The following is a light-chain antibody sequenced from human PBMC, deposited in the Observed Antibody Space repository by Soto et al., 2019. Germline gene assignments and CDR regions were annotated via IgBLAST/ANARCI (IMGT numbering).Light chain of an antibody. CDR1: SSDVGSYNL. CDR3: CLYATSGSFV. V-gene: IGLV2-23*02. Sequence: QSVLTQPASVSGSPGQSITISCTGASSDVGSYNLVSWYQQNPGKAPKLILYEVTKRPSGVSNRFSGSKSGNRASLTISGLQAEDEADYYCCLYATSGSFVFGTGTKLTVL. J-gene: IGLJ1*01. CDR2: EVT.